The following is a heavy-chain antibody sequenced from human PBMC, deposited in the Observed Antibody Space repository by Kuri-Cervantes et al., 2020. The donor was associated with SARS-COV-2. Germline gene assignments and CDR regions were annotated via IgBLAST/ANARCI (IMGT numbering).Heavy chain of an antibody. CDR2: ISSSSSYI. D-gene: IGHD2-15*01. CDR1: GFTFSNYW. Sequence: GESLKISCAASGFTFSNYWMTWVRQAPGKGLEWVSSISSSSSYIYYADSVKGRFTISRDNAKNSLYLQMNSLRAEDTAVYYCARELGGGSVWGQGTLVTVSS. J-gene: IGHJ4*02. CDR3: ARELGGGSV. V-gene: IGHV3-21*01.